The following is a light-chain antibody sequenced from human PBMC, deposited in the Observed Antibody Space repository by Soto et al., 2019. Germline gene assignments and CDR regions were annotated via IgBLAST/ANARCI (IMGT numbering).Light chain of an antibody. V-gene: IGLV1-40*01. CDR1: SSSAGSVYN. CDR2: DNT. Sequence: QSVLTQPPSVSGAPGQRVTISSTGSSSSAGSVYNVHWYQQRPGTAPKLLIYDNTDRPSGVPDRFSGSKSGTSASLAITGLQAEDEADYYCQSYDSGLGGYVIFGGGTKLTVL. CDR3: QSYDSGLGGYVI. J-gene: IGLJ2*01.